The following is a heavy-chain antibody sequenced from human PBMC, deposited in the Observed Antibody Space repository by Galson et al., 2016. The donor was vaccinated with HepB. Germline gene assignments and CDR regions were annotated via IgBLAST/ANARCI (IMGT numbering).Heavy chain of an antibody. CDR2: IIPIFGTT. CDR1: GGTFSSSA. CDR3: ARDPDY. V-gene: IGHV1-69*01. J-gene: IGHJ4*02. Sequence: QSGAEVKKPGESLRISCKASGGTFSSSAISWVRQAPGQGLEWMGGIIPIFGTTNYVQKFQGRVTISADESTTTAYMELSSLRSEDTAVYYCARDPDYWGQGTLVTVSS.